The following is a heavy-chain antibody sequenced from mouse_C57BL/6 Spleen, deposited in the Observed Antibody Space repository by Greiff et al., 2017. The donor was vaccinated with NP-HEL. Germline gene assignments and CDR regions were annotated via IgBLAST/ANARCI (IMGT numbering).Heavy chain of an antibody. CDR1: GYAFSSSW. J-gene: IGHJ2*01. D-gene: IGHD1-1*01. V-gene: IGHV1-82*01. Sequence: VQLQQSGPELVKPGASVKISCKASGYAFSSSWMNWVKQRPGKGLEWIGRIYPGDGDTNYNGKFKGKATLTADKSSSTAYMQLSSLTSEDSAVYFCARQDYYGLDYWGQGTTLTVSS. CDR2: IYPGDGDT. CDR3: ARQDYYGLDY.